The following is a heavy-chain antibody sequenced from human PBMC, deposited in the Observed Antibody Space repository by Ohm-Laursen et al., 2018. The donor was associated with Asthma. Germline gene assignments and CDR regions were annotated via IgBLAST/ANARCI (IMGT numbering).Heavy chain of an antibody. Sequence: TLSLTCNVSGGSINNFYWHWIRQPPGKGLEWIGYIHDSGNTQYNPSLKSRVTISLDTSKRQFSLSLNSASAADTAVYYCARGVVSRTAPNWFDPWGQGTLVTVSS. J-gene: IGHJ5*02. CDR1: GGSINNFY. V-gene: IGHV4-59*01. CDR2: IHDSGNT. CDR3: ARGVVSRTAPNWFDP. D-gene: IGHD2-21*02.